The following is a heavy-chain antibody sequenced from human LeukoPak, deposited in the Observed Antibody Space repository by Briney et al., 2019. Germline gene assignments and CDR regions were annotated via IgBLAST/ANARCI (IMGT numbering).Heavy chain of an antibody. CDR3: TSGTGGNFDY. CDR1: GFTFSHAW. Sequence: GGSLRLSCTASGFTFSHAWMSWVRQAPGKGLEWVGRIKSKADGGTTDYAAPVKGRFTISRDDSKNTLFLQINSLKSEDTAVYYCTSGTGGNFDYWGQGTLVTVSS. D-gene: IGHD2-8*02. J-gene: IGHJ4*02. CDR2: IKSKADGGTT. V-gene: IGHV3-15*01.